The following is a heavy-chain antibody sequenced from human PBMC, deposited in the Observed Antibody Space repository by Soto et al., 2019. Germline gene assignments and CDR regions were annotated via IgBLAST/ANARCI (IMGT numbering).Heavy chain of an antibody. J-gene: IGHJ4*02. CDR1: GGTLRTYS. V-gene: IGHV1-69*06. CDR3: AVVSGSVTQVPLRD. D-gene: IGHD2-21*02. CDR2: IIPIYYSP. Sequence: VQLVQSGAEVRQPGSSVRVSCKASGGTLRTYSVTWVRQAPGQGPEWMGGIIPIYYSPYYAQKFLGRVSLAADTSTNSAYMVVSRLPTEDTAVSFCAVVSGSVTQVPLRDWGQGTLVLVSS.